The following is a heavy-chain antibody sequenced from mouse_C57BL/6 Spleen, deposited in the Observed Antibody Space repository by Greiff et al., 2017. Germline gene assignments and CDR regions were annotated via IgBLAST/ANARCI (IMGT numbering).Heavy chain of an antibody. J-gene: IGHJ2*01. CDR1: GYSITSGYY. V-gene: IGHV3-6*01. Sequence: ESGPGLVKPSQSLSLTCSVTGYSITSGYYWNWIRQFPGNKLEWMGYISYDGSNNYNPSLKNRISITRDTSKNQFFLKLNSVTTEDTATYYCAREDYGNLYFDYWGQGTTLTVSS. D-gene: IGHD2-1*01. CDR2: ISYDGSN. CDR3: AREDYGNLYFDY.